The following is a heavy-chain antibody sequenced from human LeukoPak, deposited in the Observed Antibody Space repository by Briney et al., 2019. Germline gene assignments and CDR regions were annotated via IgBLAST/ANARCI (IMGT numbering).Heavy chain of an antibody. CDR3: ARGGKPDPFGY. CDR1: GGSFSGYY. Sequence: PSETLSLTCAVYGGSFSGYYWSWIRQPPGKGLEWIGEINHSGSTNYNPSLKSRVTISVDTSKNQFSLKLSSVTAADTAVYYCARGGKPDPFGYWGQGTLVTVSS. J-gene: IGHJ4*02. V-gene: IGHV4-34*01. CDR2: INHSGST.